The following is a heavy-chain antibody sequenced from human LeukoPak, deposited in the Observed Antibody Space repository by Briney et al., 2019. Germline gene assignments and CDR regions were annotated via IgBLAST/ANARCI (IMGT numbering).Heavy chain of an antibody. CDR1: GFTFSSYE. V-gene: IGHV3-48*03. CDR2: ISSSGSTI. D-gene: IGHD3-22*01. CDR3: XXXXXMIVVVTPGVDAFDI. J-gene: IGHJ3*02. Sequence: PGGSLRLSCAASGFTFSSYEMNWVRQAPGKGLEWVSYISSSGSTIYYADSVKGRFTISRDNAKNSLYLQMNSLRAEDTAVYYCXXXXXMIVVVTPGVDAFDIWGQGTMVTVSS.